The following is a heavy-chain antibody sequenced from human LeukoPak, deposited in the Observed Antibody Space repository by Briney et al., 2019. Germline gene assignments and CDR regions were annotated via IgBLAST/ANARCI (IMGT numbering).Heavy chain of an antibody. Sequence: ASVKVSCKASGYTFTGYYMHWVRQAPGQGLEWMGWINPNSGGTNYARKFQGRVTMTRDTSISTAYMELSRLRSDDTAVYYCARDRQELFNWFDPWGQGTLVTVSS. J-gene: IGHJ5*02. CDR3: ARDRQELFNWFDP. CDR2: INPNSGGT. V-gene: IGHV1-2*02. D-gene: IGHD1-7*01. CDR1: GYTFTGYY.